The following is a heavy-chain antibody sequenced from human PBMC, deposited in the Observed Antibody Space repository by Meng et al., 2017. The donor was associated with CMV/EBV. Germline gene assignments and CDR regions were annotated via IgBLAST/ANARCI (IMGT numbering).Heavy chain of an antibody. CDR1: GGSISSSSYY. D-gene: IGHD6-19*01. CDR2: IYYSGST. Sequence: GSLRLSCTVPGGSISSSSYYWGWIRQPPGKGLEWIGSIYYSGSTYYNPSLKSRVTISVDTSKNQFSLKLSSVTAADTAVYYCARDNRIAVADIFDYWGQGTLVTVSS. J-gene: IGHJ4*02. V-gene: IGHV4-39*07. CDR3: ARDNRIAVADIFDY.